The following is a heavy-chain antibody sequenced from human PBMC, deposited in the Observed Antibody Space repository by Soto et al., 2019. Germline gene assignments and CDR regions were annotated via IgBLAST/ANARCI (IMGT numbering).Heavy chain of an antibody. CDR3: AKEGPWIQPGYYYYGMDV. D-gene: IGHD5-18*01. Sequence: LRLSCAASGFTFSSYGMHWVRQAPGKGLEWVAVISYDGSNKYYADSVKGRFTISRDNSKNTLYLQMNSLRAEDTAVHYCAKEGPWIQPGYYYYGMDVWGQGTTVTVSS. CDR2: ISYDGSNK. J-gene: IGHJ6*02. V-gene: IGHV3-30*18. CDR1: GFTFSSYG.